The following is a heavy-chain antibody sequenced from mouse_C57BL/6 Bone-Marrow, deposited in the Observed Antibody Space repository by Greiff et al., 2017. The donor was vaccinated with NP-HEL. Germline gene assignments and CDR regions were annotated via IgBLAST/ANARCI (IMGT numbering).Heavy chain of an antibody. V-gene: IGHV2-6*02. CDR2: IWSDGYT. J-gene: IGHJ4*01. CDR3: ARNAFYYSMDY. Sequence: VQGVESGPGLVAPSQSLSITCTVSGFSLTNFGVHWVRQPPGKGLEWLVVIWSDGYTTYNSALKSSLSISKDNSKSQVFLKMNSLQTDDTAMYYCARNAFYYSMDYWGQGTSVTVSS. CDR1: GFSLTNFG.